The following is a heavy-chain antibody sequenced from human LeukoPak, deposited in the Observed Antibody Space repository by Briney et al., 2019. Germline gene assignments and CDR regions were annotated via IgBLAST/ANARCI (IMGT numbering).Heavy chain of an antibody. CDR2: ISYDGSNK. CDR3: ARDAHFNDFHAGMDV. Sequence: GGSLRLSCAASGFTFSSYAMHWVRQAPGKGLEWVAVISYDGSNKYYANSVKGRFTISRDNSKNTLYLQMNSLRAEDTAVYYCARDAHFNDFHAGMDVWGQGTTVTVSS. CDR1: GFTFSSYA. D-gene: IGHD3-3*01. J-gene: IGHJ6*02. V-gene: IGHV3-30-3*01.